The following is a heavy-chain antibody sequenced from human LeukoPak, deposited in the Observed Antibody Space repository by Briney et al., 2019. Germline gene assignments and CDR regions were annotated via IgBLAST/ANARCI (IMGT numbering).Heavy chain of an antibody. V-gene: IGHV1-2*04. J-gene: IGHJ3*02. CDR1: GYTFTSYA. Sequence: ASVKVSCKASGYTFTSYAMNWVRQAPGQGLEWMGWINPNSGGTNYAQKFQGWVTMTRDTSISTAYMELSRLRSDDTAVYYCAREGQQWLRAFDIWGQGTVVTVSS. CDR2: INPNSGGT. CDR3: AREGQQWLRAFDI. D-gene: IGHD6-19*01.